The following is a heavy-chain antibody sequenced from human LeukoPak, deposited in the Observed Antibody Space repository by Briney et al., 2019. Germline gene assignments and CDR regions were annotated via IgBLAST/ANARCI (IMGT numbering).Heavy chain of an antibody. V-gene: IGHV4-34*01. CDR2: INHSGST. D-gene: IGHD3-9*01. CDR1: GGSFSGYY. CDR3: AKDYFDWLLSPPFDY. Sequence: SETLSLTCAVYGGSFSGYYWSWIRQPPGKGLEWIGEINHSGSTNYNPSLKSRVTISVDTSKNQFSLKLSSVTAADTAVYYCAKDYFDWLLSPPFDYWGQGTLVTVSS. J-gene: IGHJ4*02.